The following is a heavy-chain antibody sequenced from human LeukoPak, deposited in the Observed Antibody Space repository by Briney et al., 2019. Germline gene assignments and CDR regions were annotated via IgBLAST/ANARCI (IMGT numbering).Heavy chain of an antibody. CDR3: AKDPSRGGSYYDY. D-gene: IGHD1-26*01. J-gene: IGHJ4*02. CDR2: ISDSGGST. Sequence: GGSLRLSCAASGFTFSTYAMSWVRQAPGKGLQWVSGISDSGGSTYYADSVKGRFTISRDTSKNTLYLQMNSLRAEDTAVYYCAKDPSRGGSYYDYWGQGTLVTVSS. V-gene: IGHV3-23*01. CDR1: GFTFSTYA.